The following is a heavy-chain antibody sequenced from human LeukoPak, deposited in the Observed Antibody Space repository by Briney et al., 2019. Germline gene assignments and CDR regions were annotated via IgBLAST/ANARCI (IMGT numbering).Heavy chain of an antibody. V-gene: IGHV1-46*01. CDR3: ARLIAARGIEY. D-gene: IGHD6-6*01. J-gene: IGHJ4*02. CDR1: GYSFTDYY. CDR2: INPRDGYT. Sequence: ASVKVSCQASGYSFTDYYIHWVRKAPGQGLEWMGIINPRDGYTNYAQKFQGRVTMTRDMATSTIYMQLSSLRSEDTAMYYCARLIAARGIEYWGQGILVTVSS.